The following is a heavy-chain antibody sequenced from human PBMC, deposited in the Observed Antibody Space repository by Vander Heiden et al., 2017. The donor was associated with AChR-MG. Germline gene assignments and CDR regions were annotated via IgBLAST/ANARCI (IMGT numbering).Heavy chain of an antibody. J-gene: IGHJ4*02. CDR3: ARHPIAVTGAPFDS. Sequence: EVQLVQSGAEMKTPGESLQISCTGSGYSFTRYWIGWVRQMPGKGLGWMGIIYPGDSDIRYSPSFHWQVTISADRSISTAYLQWSSLKASDTAIYWCARHPIAVTGAPFDSWGQGTLVTVSS. CDR1: GYSFTRYW. CDR2: IYPGDSDI. D-gene: IGHD6-19*01. V-gene: IGHV5-51*01.